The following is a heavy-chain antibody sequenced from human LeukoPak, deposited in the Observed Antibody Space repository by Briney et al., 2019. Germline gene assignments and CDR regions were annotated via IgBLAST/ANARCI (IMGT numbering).Heavy chain of an antibody. J-gene: IGHJ3*02. V-gene: IGHV3-23*01. D-gene: IGHD1-14*01. CDR3: ARGLNNRKSGRRFDVFEI. Sequence: PGGSLRLACAASGFTFSSYGMSWDRQAPGKGLEWVSAISGSGGSTYYADSVKGRFTISRDNSKNTLYLQMNSLRAEDTAVYYCARGLNNRKSGRRFDVFEIWGQGTMVTVSS. CDR1: GFTFSSYG. CDR2: ISGSGGST.